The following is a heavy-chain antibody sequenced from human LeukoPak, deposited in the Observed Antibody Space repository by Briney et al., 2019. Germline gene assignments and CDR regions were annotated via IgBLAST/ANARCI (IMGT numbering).Heavy chain of an antibody. CDR1: GFTFSSYG. CDR2: IWYDGSNK. D-gene: IGHD2-21*02. CDR3: ARDATRGGDNDY. V-gene: IGHV3-33*01. Sequence: GRSLRLSCAASGFTFSSYGMHWVRQAPGKGLEWVAVIWYDGSNKYYADSVKGRFTISRDNSKNTLYLQMNSLRAEDTAVYYCARDATRGGDNDYWGQGTRVTVSS. J-gene: IGHJ4*02.